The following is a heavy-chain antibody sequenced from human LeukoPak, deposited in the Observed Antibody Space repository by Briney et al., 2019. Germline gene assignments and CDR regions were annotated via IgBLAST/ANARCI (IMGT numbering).Heavy chain of an antibody. V-gene: IGHV4-4*07. J-gene: IGHJ4*02. CDR1: GGSISSYY. CDR3: AREGYDFWSGYFTFDY. Sequence: SETLSLTCTVSGGSISSYYWSWIRQPAGKGLEWIGRIYTSGSTNYSPSLKSRVTMSVDTSKNQFSLKLSSVTAADTAVYYCAREGYDFWSGYFTFDYWGQGTLVTVSS. CDR2: IYTSGST. D-gene: IGHD3-3*01.